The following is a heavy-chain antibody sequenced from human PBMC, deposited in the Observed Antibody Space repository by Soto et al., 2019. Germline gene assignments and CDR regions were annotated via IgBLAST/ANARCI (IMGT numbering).Heavy chain of an antibody. CDR2: IIPIFGTA. V-gene: IGHV1-69*13. CDR3: ARDNRLRLHAFDI. J-gene: IGHJ3*02. Sequence: GASVKVSCKASGGTFSSYAISWVRQAPGQGLEWMGGIIPIFGTANYAQKFQGRVTITADESTSTAYMELSSLRSEDTAVYYCARDNRLRLHAFDIWGQGPMVTVSS. D-gene: IGHD5-12*01. CDR1: GGTFSSYA.